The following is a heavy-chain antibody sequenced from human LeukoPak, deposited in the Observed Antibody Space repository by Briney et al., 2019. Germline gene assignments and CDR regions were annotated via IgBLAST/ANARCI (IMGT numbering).Heavy chain of an antibody. CDR1: GFTFSNAW. CDR2: IKSKTDGGTT. D-gene: IGHD2-8*01. J-gene: IGHJ4*02. CDR3: TTDPPYCTNGVCSEGDY. V-gene: IGHV3-15*01. Sequence: NPGGSLRLSCAASGFTFSNAWMSWVRQAPGKGLEWVGRIKSKTDGGTTDYAAPVKGRFTISRDDSKNTLYLQMNSLKTEDTAVYYCTTDPPYCTNGVCSEGDYWGQGTLVTVSS.